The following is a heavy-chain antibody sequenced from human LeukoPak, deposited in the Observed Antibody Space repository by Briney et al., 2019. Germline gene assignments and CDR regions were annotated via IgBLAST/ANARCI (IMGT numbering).Heavy chain of an antibody. D-gene: IGHD1-26*01. Sequence: PSGTLSLTCAVSGGPISSTNWWSWVRQPPGKGLEWIGEIYHSGSTNYNPSLRSRITISVDKSKDQFSLRLSSVTAADTAVYHCARKIGSSGAFDIWGQGTMVTVSS. V-gene: IGHV4-4*02. CDR1: GGPISSTNW. J-gene: IGHJ3*02. CDR2: IYHSGST. CDR3: ARKIGSSGAFDI.